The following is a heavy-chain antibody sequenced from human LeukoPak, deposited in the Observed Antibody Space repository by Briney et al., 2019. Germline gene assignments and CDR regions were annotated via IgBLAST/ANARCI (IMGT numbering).Heavy chain of an antibody. Sequence: ASVKVSCKASGYTFTSYAMNWVRQAPGQGLEWMGWINTNTGNPTYAQGFTGRFVFSLDTSVSTAYLQISSLKAEDTAVYYCARRVRQYYDILTGYYTYYYYMDVWGKGTTVTVSS. CDR2: INTNTGNP. CDR1: GYTFTSYA. V-gene: IGHV7-4-1*02. CDR3: ARRVRQYYDILTGYYTYYYYMDV. D-gene: IGHD3-9*01. J-gene: IGHJ6*03.